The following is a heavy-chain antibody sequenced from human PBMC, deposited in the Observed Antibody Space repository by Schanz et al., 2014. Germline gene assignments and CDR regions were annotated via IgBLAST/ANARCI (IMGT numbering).Heavy chain of an antibody. CDR1: GFGFSSYG. CDR2: ISYGTSYI. CDR3: ANNWNLDY. J-gene: IGHJ4*02. D-gene: IGHD1-20*01. V-gene: IGHV3-21*03. Sequence: EVQLLESGGGLIQPGGSLRLSCAASGFGFSSYGMNWLRQAPGKGLEWVSSISYGTSYIYYAESVKGRFTISRDNAKNSVYLQMNSLRADDTAMYYCANNWNLDYWGQGTLVTVSS.